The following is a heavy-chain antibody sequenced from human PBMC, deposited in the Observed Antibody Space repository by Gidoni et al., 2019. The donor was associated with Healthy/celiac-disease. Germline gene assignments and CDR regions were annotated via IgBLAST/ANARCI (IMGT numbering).Heavy chain of an antibody. CDR2: INPSGGST. CDR1: GSTFTSYY. Sequence: QVQLVQSGAEVKKPGASVKVSCKASGSTFTSYYMHWVRQAPGQGLEWMGIINPSGGSTSYAQKFQGRVTMTRDTSTSTVYMELSSLRSEDTAVYYCARVGGSGSYYSHFDYWGQGTLVTVSS. J-gene: IGHJ4*02. CDR3: ARVGGSGSYYSHFDY. D-gene: IGHD3-10*01. V-gene: IGHV1-46*01.